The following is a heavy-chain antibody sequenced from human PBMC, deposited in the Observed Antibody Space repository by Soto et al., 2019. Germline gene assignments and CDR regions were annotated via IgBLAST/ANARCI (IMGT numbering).Heavy chain of an antibody. CDR1: GFSLSTSGVG. D-gene: IGHD6-13*01. Sequence: EACPTLVNPTQTLTLTCTFSGFSLSTSGVGVGWIRQPPGKALEWLSLLYWDDDKRYSPSPKSRLTITKDTAKNQVVFTMTNMDPVDTATYFCAHLLSTAAAGTDFGPGVDYWGQGTLVTVSS. CDR3: AHLLSTAAAGTDFGPGVDY. CDR2: LYWDDDK. J-gene: IGHJ4*02. V-gene: IGHV2-5*02.